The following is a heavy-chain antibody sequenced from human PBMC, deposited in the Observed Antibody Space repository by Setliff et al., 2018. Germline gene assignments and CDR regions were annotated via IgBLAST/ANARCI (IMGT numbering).Heavy chain of an antibody. V-gene: IGHV3-21*01. CDR1: GFTFSSYS. J-gene: IGHJ5*02. CDR3: AKVPGAIVVVPAAAWFDP. CDR2: ISSSSSYI. Sequence: PGGSLRLSCAASGFTFSSYSMNGVRQAPGKGLEWVSSISSSSSYIYYADSVKGRFTISRDNAKNSLCLQMNSLRAEDTAVYYCAKVPGAIVVVPAAAWFDPWGQGPLVTVSS. D-gene: IGHD2-2*01.